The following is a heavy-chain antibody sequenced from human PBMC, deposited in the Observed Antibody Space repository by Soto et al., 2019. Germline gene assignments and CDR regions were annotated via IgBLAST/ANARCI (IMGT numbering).Heavy chain of an antibody. CDR1: GFTFSHYA. CDR3: AKSYSNYVDYYYYMYV. V-gene: IGHV3-23*01. D-gene: IGHD4-4*01. CDR2: ISGSGGST. J-gene: IGHJ6*03. Sequence: EVQLLESGGGLVQPGGSLRLSCAASGFTFSHYAMSWVLQAPGKGLEWLSAISGSGGSTYYADSVKGRFTIARDNSKNTLYLQINKLRAEDTAVYYCAKSYSNYVDYYYYMYVWGKGTTVAVFS.